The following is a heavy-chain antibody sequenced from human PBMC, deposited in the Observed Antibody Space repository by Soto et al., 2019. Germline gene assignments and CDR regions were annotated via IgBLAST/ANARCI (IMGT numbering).Heavy chain of an antibody. J-gene: IGHJ4*02. CDR3: ARDDYDYIWGSYRNHFDY. V-gene: IGHV1-69*13. D-gene: IGHD3-16*01. CDR2: IIPIFGTA. CDR1: GGTFGSYA. Sequence: SVKVSCKASGGTFGSYAIIWVRQAPGQGLEWMGGIIPIFGTANYAQKFQGRVTITADESTSTAYMELSSLRSEDTAVYYCARDDYDYIWGSYRNHFDYWGQGTLVTVSS.